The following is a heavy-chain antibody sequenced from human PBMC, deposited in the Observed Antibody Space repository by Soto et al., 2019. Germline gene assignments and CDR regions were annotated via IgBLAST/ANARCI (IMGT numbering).Heavy chain of an antibody. D-gene: IGHD3-10*01. CDR2: ISSNGTNE. J-gene: IGHJ3*02. Sequence: PGGSLRLSCAASGFTFSHYAMHWVRQAPDKGLEWVSVISSNGTNEFFADSVKGRFSISRDNSANTLYLQMNSLRAEDTAVYYCAKRPPGDGDAFDIWGQGTMVTVSS. CDR3: AKRPPGDGDAFDI. V-gene: IGHV3-30-3*02. CDR1: GFTFSHYA.